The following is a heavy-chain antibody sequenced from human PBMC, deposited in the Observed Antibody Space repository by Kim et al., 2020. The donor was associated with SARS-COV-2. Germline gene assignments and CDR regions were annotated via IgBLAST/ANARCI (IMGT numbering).Heavy chain of an antibody. J-gene: IGHJ4*02. D-gene: IGHD1-26*01. CDR2: INHSGST. CDR3: ARRGRWGSYSRPLAFDY. Sequence: SETLSLTCAVYGGSFSGYYWSWIRQPPGKGLEWIGEINHSGSTNYNPSLKSRVTISVDTSKNQFSLKLSSVTAADTAVYYCARRGRWGSYSRPLAFDYWGQGTLVTVSS. CDR1: GGSFSGYY. V-gene: IGHV4-34*01.